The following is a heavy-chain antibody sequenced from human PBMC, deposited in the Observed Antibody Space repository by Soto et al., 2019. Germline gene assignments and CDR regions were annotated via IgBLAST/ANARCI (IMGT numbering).Heavy chain of an antibody. D-gene: IGHD2-2*01. CDR3: TTVLEDIVVVPAAKYYYYGMDA. Sequence: GGSLRLSCAASGFTFSNAWMNWVRQAPGKGLEWVGRIKSKTDGGTTDYAAPVKGRFTISRDDSKNTLYLQMNSLKTEDTAVYYCTTVLEDIVVVPAAKYYYYGMDAWGQGTTVTVSS. J-gene: IGHJ6*02. CDR2: IKSKTDGGTT. CDR1: GFTFSNAW. V-gene: IGHV3-15*07.